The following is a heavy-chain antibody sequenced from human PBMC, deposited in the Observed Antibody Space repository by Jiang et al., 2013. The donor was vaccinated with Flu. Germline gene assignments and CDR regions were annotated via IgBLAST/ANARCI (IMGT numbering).Heavy chain of an antibody. CDR2: ISSGSGYT. CDR3: ARNTGSNYYFYYMDV. V-gene: IGHV3-11*03. CDR1: GFTFNDYY. D-gene: IGHD1-14*01. Sequence: GSLRLSCAASGFTFNDYYMSWIRQAPGKGLGWVSYISSGSGYTNYADSVKGRFTISRDNAKNSLYLQMKSLRAEDTAVYYCARNTGSNYYFYYMDVWGKGTTVTVSS. J-gene: IGHJ6*03.